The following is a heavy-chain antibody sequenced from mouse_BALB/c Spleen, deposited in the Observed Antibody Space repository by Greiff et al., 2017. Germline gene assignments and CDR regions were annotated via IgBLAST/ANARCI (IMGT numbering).Heavy chain of an antibody. D-gene: IGHD2-1*01. CDR3: ANLLTDY. Sequence: VQLQQSGPGLVKPSQSLSLTCSVTGYSITSGYYWNWIRQFPGNKLEWMGYISYDGSNNYNPSLKNRISITRDTSKNQFFLKLNSVTTEDTATYYCANLLTDYWGQGTTLTVSS. J-gene: IGHJ2*01. CDR2: ISYDGSN. V-gene: IGHV3-6*02. CDR1: GYSITSGYY.